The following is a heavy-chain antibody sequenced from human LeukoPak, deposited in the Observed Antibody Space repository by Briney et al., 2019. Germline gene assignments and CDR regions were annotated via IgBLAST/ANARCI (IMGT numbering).Heavy chain of an antibody. Sequence: ASVTVSCKASGATFTSYAISWVRHAPGQGLEWMGGIIPIFGTANYAQKFQGRVTITTDESTSTAYMELSSLRSEDTAVYYCARVHSSSWYNNWFDPWGQGTLVTVSS. V-gene: IGHV1-69*05. CDR2: IIPIFGTA. CDR1: GATFTSYA. CDR3: ARVHSSSWYNNWFDP. J-gene: IGHJ5*02. D-gene: IGHD6-13*01.